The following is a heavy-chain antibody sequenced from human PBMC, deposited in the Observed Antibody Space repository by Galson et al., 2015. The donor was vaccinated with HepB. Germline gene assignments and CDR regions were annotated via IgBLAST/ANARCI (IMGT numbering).Heavy chain of an antibody. CDR1: GFTFSSYA. D-gene: IGHD3-3*01. V-gene: IGHV3-23*01. CDR2: ISGSGGST. CDR3: AKVVSYDFWSGKNYYYGMDV. J-gene: IGHJ6*02. Sequence: SLRLSCAASGFTFSSYAMSWVRQAPGKGLEWVSAISGSGGSTYYADSVKGRFTISRDNSENTLYLQMNSLRAEDTAVYYCAKVVSYDFWSGKNYYYGMDVWGQGTTVTVSS.